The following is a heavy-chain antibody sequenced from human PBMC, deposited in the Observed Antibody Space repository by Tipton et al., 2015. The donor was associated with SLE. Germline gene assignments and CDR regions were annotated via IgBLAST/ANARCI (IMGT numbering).Heavy chain of an antibody. V-gene: IGHV4-59*01. CDR1: GDSISSYY. CDR3: ARDGGAFDI. CDR2: IYHSGST. Sequence: TLSLTCTVSGDSISSYYWSWIRQPPGKGLEWIGYIYHSGSTNYNPFLKSRVTISVDTSKNQFSLKLSSVTAADTAVYYCARDGGAFDIWGQGTMVTVSS. J-gene: IGHJ3*02.